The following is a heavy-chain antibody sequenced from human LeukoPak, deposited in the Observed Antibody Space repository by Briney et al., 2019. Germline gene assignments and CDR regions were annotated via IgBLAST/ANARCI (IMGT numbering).Heavy chain of an antibody. J-gene: IGHJ4*02. CDR3: ARDTMGGYFDY. D-gene: IGHD2-15*01. CDR1: GGSISSGGYD. Sequence: SETLSLTCTVSGGSISSGGYDWSWIRQHPGKGLEWIGYIYYSGSTYYNPSLKSRVTISVDTSKNQFSLKLSSVTAADTAVYYCARDTMGGYFDYWGQGTLVTVSS. CDR2: IYYSGST. V-gene: IGHV4-31*03.